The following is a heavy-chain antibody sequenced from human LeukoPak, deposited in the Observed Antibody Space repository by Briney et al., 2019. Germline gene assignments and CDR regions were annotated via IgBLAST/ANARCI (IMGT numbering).Heavy chain of an antibody. CDR2: IYTSGST. CDR1: GDSISSFY. D-gene: IGHD3-3*01. J-gene: IGHJ4*02. CDR3: AGTHYDFWRGSSPAVTY. Sequence: PSETLSLTCTVSGDSISSFYWSWVRQPPGKGLEWIGSIYTSGSTNYNRSLKSRVTISLYTPQNQFSLQLSSVTATDTAVYYCAGTHYDFWRGSSPAVTYCGQGTLVTVST. V-gene: IGHV4-4*09.